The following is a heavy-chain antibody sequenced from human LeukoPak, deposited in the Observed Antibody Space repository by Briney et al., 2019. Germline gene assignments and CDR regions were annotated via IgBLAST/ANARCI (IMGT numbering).Heavy chain of an antibody. CDR3: ARGLRNRSSSLGP. Sequence: SETLSLTCAVYGGSFSGYYWSWIRQPPGKGLEWIGEINHSGSTNYNPSLKSRVTISVDTSKNQFSLKLSSVTAADTAVYYCARGLRNRSSSLGPWGQGTLVTVSS. D-gene: IGHD6-13*01. CDR1: GGSFSGYY. V-gene: IGHV4-34*01. J-gene: IGHJ5*02. CDR2: INHSGST.